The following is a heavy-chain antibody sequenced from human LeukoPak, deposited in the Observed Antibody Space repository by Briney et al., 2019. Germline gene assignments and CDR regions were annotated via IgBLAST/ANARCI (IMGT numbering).Heavy chain of an antibody. CDR3: ARRYSGSYFDC. J-gene: IGHJ4*02. D-gene: IGHD1-26*01. Sequence: GGSLRLSCAASGFTFSSYSMNWVRQAPGKGLEWVSYISGSGSTKYYADSVKDRFTISRDNDKNSLYLQMNSLRVDDTAVYYCARRYSGSYFDCWGQGTLVTVSS. V-gene: IGHV3-48*01. CDR1: GFTFSSYS. CDR2: ISGSGSTK.